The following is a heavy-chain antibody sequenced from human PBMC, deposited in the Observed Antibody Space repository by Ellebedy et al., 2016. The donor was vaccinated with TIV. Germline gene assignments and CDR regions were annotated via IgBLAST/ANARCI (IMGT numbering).Heavy chain of an antibody. D-gene: IGHD3-10*01. CDR3: ARVGDYYGSGSLDY. Sequence: WIRQSPGKGLEWIGEINHSGSTNYNPSLKSRVTMSVDTTKKHISLRLSSVTAADTAVYYCARVGDYYGSGSLDYWGRGTLVAVSS. CDR2: INHSGST. V-gene: IGHV4-34*01. J-gene: IGHJ4*02.